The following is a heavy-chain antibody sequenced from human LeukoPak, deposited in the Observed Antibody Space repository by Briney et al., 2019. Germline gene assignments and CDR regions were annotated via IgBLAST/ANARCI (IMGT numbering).Heavy chain of an antibody. CDR3: ARGRILWSGELYYFDY. Sequence: SETLSLTCAVYGGSFSGYYRSWIRQPPGKGLEWIGEINHSGSTNYNPSLKSRVTISVDTSKNQFSLKLSSVTAADTAVYYCARGRILWSGELYYFDYWGQGTLVTVSS. CDR1: GGSFSGYY. J-gene: IGHJ4*02. V-gene: IGHV4-34*01. D-gene: IGHD3-10*01. CDR2: INHSGST.